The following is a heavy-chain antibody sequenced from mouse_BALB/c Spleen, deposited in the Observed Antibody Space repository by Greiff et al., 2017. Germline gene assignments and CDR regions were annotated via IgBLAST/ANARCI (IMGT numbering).Heavy chain of an antibody. D-gene: IGHD1-2*01. CDR2: ISSGGSYT. Sequence: EVQVVESGGGLVKPGGSLKLSCAASGFTFSSYTMSWVRQTPEKRLEWVATISSGGSYTYYPDSVKGRFTISRDNAKNTLYLQMSSLKSEDTAMYYCTRDDSYYFDYWGQGTTLTVSS. CDR1: GFTFSSYT. V-gene: IGHV5-6-4*01. CDR3: TRDDSYYFDY. J-gene: IGHJ2*01.